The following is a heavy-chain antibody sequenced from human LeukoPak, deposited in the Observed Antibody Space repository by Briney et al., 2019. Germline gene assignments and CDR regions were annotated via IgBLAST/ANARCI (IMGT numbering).Heavy chain of an antibody. J-gene: IGHJ4*02. V-gene: IGHV3-48*03. D-gene: IGHD5-12*01. CDR1: GFTFSSYE. Sequence: PGGSLRLSCAASGFTFSSYEMNWVRQDPGKGLEWVSYISSSGSTIYYADSVKGRFTISRDNAKNSLYLQMNSLRAEDTAVYYCARDERGYSGYDHDYWGQGTLVTVSS. CDR2: ISSSGSTI. CDR3: ARDERGYSGYDHDY.